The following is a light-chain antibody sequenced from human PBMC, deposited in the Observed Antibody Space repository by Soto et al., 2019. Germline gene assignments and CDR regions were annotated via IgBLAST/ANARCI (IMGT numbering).Light chain of an antibody. V-gene: IGKV3-20*01. CDR1: QSFTSN. J-gene: IGKJ4*01. CDR3: QQFSSYPLT. CDR2: GAS. Sequence: IVMTQSPGTLSLSTGERATLSCRASQSFTSNLAWYQHKPGQAPRLLIYGASTRATDVPDRFSGGGSGTDFTLTISRLETEDFAVYYCQQFSSYPLTFGGGTKVDIK.